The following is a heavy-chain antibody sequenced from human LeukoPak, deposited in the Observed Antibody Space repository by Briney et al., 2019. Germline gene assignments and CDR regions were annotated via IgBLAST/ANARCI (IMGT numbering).Heavy chain of an antibody. CDR1: GFTFRSYS. J-gene: IGHJ4*02. D-gene: IGHD3-9*01. V-gene: IGHV3-21*01. Sequence: PGGSLRLSCAASGFTFRSYSMNWVRQAPGKGLEWVSSISSSSSYIYYADSVKGRFTISRDNAKNSLYLQMNSLRAEDTAVYYCARDAYDILTGYQDYYFDYWGQGTLVTVSS. CDR3: ARDAYDILTGYQDYYFDY. CDR2: ISSSSSYI.